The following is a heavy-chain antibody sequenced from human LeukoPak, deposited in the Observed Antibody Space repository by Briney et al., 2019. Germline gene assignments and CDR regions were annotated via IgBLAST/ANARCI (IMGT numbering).Heavy chain of an antibody. V-gene: IGHV1-69*13. Sequence: ASVKVSCKASGGTFSSYAISWVRQAPGQGLEWMGGIIPIFGTANYAQKFQGRVTITADESTSTAYMELSSLRSEDTAVYYCARGGQGFWCGQNWFDPWGQGTLVTVSS. J-gene: IGHJ5*02. D-gene: IGHD3-3*01. CDR3: ARGGQGFWCGQNWFDP. CDR2: IIPIFGTA. CDR1: GGTFSSYA.